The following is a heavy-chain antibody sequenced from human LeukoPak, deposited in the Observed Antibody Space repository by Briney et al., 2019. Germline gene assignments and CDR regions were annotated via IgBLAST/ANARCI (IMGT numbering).Heavy chain of an antibody. J-gene: IGHJ4*02. Sequence: GGSLRLSCAASGFTFSSYWMSWVRQAPGKGLEWVANIKQDGSEKYYVDSVKGRFTISRDNAKNSLYLQMNSLRAEDTAVYYCARDYRGYRAPYYFDYWGQGTLSPSPQ. CDR3: ARDYRGYRAPYYFDY. V-gene: IGHV3-7*01. CDR2: IKQDGSEK. CDR1: GFTFSSYW. D-gene: IGHD2-15*01.